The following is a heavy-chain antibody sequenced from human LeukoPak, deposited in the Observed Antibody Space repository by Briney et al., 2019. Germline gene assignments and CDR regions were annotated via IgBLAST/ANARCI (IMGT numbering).Heavy chain of an antibody. CDR1: GYTFTSYA. Sequence: GASVKVSCKASGYTFTSYAINWVRQAPGQGLEWMGWISAYNGNTNYAQKLQGRVTMTTDTSTSTAYMELRSLRSDDTAVYYCARDRAVIVGAMGTYWGQGTLVTVSS. CDR2: ISAYNGNT. V-gene: IGHV1-18*01. CDR3: ARDRAVIVGAMGTY. D-gene: IGHD1-26*01. J-gene: IGHJ4*02.